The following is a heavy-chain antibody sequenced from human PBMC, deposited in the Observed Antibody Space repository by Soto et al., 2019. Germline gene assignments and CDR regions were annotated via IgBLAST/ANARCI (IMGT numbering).Heavy chain of an antibody. CDR2: ISGSGGST. CDR1: GFTFSSYA. J-gene: IGHJ6*03. Sequence: GGSLRLSCAASGFTFSSYAMSWVRQAPGKGLEWVSAISGSGGSTYYADSVKGRFTISRDNSKNTLYLQMNSLRAEDTAVYYCAKLLRYFDGFFPPYRGVWGKGTRVTVS. D-gene: IGHD3-9*01. CDR3: AKLLRYFDGFFPPYRGV. V-gene: IGHV3-23*01.